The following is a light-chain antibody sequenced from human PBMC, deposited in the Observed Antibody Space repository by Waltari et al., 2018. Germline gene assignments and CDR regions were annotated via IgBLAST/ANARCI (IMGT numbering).Light chain of an antibody. J-gene: IGKJ2*01. Sequence: DIVMTQTPLSSPVTLGQPASISCRSSQRLVHSDGNTYFSWLQQRPGQPPRTLIYKISNRFSGVPDRFSGSGAGTDFTLKISRVEAEDVGVYYCMQATQFPHTFGQGTKLEIK. CDR3: MQATQFPHT. V-gene: IGKV2-24*01. CDR1: QRLVHSDGNTY. CDR2: KIS.